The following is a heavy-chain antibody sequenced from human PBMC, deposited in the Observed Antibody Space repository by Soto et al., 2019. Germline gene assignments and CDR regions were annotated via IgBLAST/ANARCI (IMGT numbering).Heavy chain of an antibody. CDR1: GGSISGYY. J-gene: IGHJ4*02. D-gene: IGHD2-21*02. V-gene: IGHV4-59*01. CDR3: ARTLTAIDY. CDR2: IYYNGIT. Sequence: SETLSLTCTVSGGSISGYYWSWIRQPPGKGLEWVGFIYYNGITNYNPSLKSRVSISLDRSKNQFSLKLRSVTAADTAVYYCARTLTAIDYWGQGTLVTSPQ.